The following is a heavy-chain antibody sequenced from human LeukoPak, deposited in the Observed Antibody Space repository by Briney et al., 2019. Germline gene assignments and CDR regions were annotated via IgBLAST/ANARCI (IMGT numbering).Heavy chain of an antibody. CDR1: GGSISSGYY. V-gene: IGHV4-38-2*02. Sequence: SETLSLTCTVSGGSISSGYYWGWIRQPPGKGLEWIGSIYHSGSTYYNPSLKSRVTISVDTSKNQFSLKLSSVTAADTAVYYCARDRTPGFDYWGQGTLVTVSS. J-gene: IGHJ4*02. D-gene: IGHD2-2*01. CDR2: IYHSGST. CDR3: ARDRTPGFDY.